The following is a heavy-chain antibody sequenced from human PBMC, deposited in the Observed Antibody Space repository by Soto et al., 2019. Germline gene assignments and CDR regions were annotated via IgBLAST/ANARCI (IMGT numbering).Heavy chain of an antibody. CDR1: GYSISSGFY. V-gene: IGHV4-38-2*01. CDR3: ARHEGNGNVWPLDY. Sequence: SETLSLTCGVSGYSISSGFYWGWIRQAPGKGLEWIGNVYHSGSTYYMPSLRSRVTLSVDTSKNQFSLRLTSVTAEDTAVYYCARHEGNGNVWPLDYWGQGILVTVSS. D-gene: IGHD2-8*01. CDR2: VYHSGST. J-gene: IGHJ4*02.